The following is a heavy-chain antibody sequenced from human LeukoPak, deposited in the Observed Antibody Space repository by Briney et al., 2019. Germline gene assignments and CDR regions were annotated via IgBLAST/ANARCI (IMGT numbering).Heavy chain of an antibody. J-gene: IGHJ4*02. D-gene: IGHD2-21*02. Sequence: GGSLRLSCAASGFTFSSYGMGWVRQAPGKGLEWVSAISGSGGSTYYADSVKGRFTISRDNSKNTLYLQMNSLRAEDTAVYYCAKDRQYCGGDCSNYWGQGTLVTVSS. CDR3: AKDRQYCGGDCSNY. CDR1: GFTFSSYG. CDR2: ISGSGGST. V-gene: IGHV3-23*01.